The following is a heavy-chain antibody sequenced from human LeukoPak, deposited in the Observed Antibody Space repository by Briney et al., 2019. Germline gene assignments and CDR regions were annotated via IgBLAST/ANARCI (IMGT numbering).Heavy chain of an antibody. Sequence: GESLTFSCTGSAYGFTSYCISWVRQMPGKGREWMGIIYPGDSDTRYSPSFQGRVTISSDESTSTAYLLWSSTEASATTMLYCARQGTGLTGYYTDYWGKGTLVTVS. D-gene: IGHD3-9*01. J-gene: IGHJ4*02. CDR1: AYGFTSYC. V-gene: IGHV5-51*01. CDR3: ARQGTGLTGYYTDY. CDR2: IYPGDSDT.